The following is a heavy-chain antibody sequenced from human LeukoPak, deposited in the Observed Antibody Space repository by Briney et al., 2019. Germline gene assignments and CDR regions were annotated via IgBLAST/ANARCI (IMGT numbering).Heavy chain of an antibody. J-gene: IGHJ4*02. CDR2: ISGSGIST. CDR1: GFTFSSYW. Sequence: HGGSLRLSCAASGFTFSSYWMHWVRQAPGKGLEWVSGISGSGISTYYADSVKGRFTISRDNSKNTLYLQMNSLRAEDTAVYYCAKPGAYYDSSGYWDYWGQGTLVTVSS. CDR3: AKPGAYYDSSGYWDY. D-gene: IGHD3-22*01. V-gene: IGHV3-23*01.